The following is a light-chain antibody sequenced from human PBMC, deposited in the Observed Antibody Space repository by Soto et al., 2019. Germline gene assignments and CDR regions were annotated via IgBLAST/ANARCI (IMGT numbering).Light chain of an antibody. Sequence: QSVLTQPASVSESPGQSVTISCTGTSSDVGTYEYVSWYQQHPGKAPKLMIYGVTNRSSGVSNRFSGSKSGYTASLTISGLQAEDEADYSCSSYTSTNTLEVFGTGTKVTVL. J-gene: IGLJ1*01. CDR3: SSYTSTNTLEV. V-gene: IGLV2-14*01. CDR2: GVT. CDR1: SSDVGTYEY.